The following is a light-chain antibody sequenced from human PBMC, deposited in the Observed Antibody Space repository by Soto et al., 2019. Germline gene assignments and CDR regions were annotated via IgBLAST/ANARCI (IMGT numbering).Light chain of an antibody. CDR1: QRVSSS. Sequence: EIVMTQSPATLSVSTGDRATLSCRASQRVSSSLAWYQQIPGQAPRLLIYDASTRATGIPARFGGSGSGTEFTLTISSMQSEDFAVYYCQQYNNWPPLTFGGGTKVELK. CDR2: DAS. J-gene: IGKJ4*01. V-gene: IGKV3-15*01. CDR3: QQYNNWPPLT.